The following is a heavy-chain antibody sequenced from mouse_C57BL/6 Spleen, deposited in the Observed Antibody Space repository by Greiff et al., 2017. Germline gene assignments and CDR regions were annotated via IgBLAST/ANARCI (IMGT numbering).Heavy chain of an antibody. J-gene: IGHJ4*01. V-gene: IGHV2-4*01. CDR2: IWSGGST. CDR3: AKPSNWDYAMDY. Sequence: VKVVESGPGLVQPSQSLSITCTVSGFSLTSYGVHWVRQPPGKGLEWLGVIWSGGSTDYNAAFISRLSISKDNSKSQVFFKMNSLQADDTAIYYCAKPSNWDYAMDYWGQGTSVTVSS. CDR1: GFSLTSYG. D-gene: IGHD4-1*02.